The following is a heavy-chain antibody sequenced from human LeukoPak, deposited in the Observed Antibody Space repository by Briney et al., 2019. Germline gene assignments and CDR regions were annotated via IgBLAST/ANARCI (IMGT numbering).Heavy chain of an antibody. V-gene: IGHV4-39*07. Sequence: PSETLSLTCTVSGGSISSSSYYWGWIRQPPGKGLEWIGRIYTSGSTNCNPSLKSRVTISVDTSKNQFSLKLSSVTAADTAVYYCARARSGYFRLLPQYYFDYWGQGTLVTVSS. CDR1: GGSISSSSYY. CDR2: IYTSGST. J-gene: IGHJ4*02. CDR3: ARARSGYFRLLPQYYFDY. D-gene: IGHD3-22*01.